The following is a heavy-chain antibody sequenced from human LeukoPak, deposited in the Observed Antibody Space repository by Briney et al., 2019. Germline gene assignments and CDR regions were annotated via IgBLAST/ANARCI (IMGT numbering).Heavy chain of an antibody. CDR2: ISGGSDNT. D-gene: IGHD3-10*01. CDR1: GFPFGTYA. J-gene: IGHJ5*02. CDR3: AKDAVRGRFDP. Sequence: PGGSLRLSCTGSGFPFGTYAMSWVRQAPGKGLEWVSAISGGSDNTHYAECVKGRFTISRDISKSTVYLQMNSLRVEDTAVYYCAKDAVRGRFDPWGQGTMVTVSS. V-gene: IGHV3-23*01.